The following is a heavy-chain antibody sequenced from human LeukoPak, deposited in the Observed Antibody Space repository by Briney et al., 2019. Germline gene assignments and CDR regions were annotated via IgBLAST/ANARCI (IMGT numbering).Heavy chain of an antibody. J-gene: IGHJ5*02. CDR3: ARGRDLGWIFRDWFDP. CDR1: GGSISSYH. D-gene: IGHD2-2*03. Sequence: PSETLSLTCTVSGGSISSYHWSWIRQPAGKGLEWIGYIYYSGSTNYNPSLKSRVTISVDTSKNQFSLKLSSVTAADTAVYYCARGRDLGWIFRDWFDPWGQGTLVTVSS. V-gene: IGHV4-59*01. CDR2: IYYSGST.